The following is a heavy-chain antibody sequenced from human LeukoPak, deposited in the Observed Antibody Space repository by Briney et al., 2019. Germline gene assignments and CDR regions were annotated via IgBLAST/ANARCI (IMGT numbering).Heavy chain of an antibody. D-gene: IGHD2-15*01. J-gene: IGHJ4*02. Sequence: PSETLSLTCTVSGGSISSSSYCWGWIRQPPGKGLEWIGSIYYSGSTYYNPSLKSRVTISVDTSKNQFSLKLSSVTAADTAVYYCARQRMGWDIVVVVAARPYYFDYWGQGTLVTASS. CDR3: ARQRMGWDIVVVVAARPYYFDY. CDR2: IYYSGST. V-gene: IGHV4-39*01. CDR1: GGSISSSSYC.